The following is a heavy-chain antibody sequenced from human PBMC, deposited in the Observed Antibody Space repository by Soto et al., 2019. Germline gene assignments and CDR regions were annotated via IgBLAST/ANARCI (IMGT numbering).Heavy chain of an antibody. Sequence: QNTLKESGPTLVKPTQTLTLTCTFSGFSLITNVVGVGWLRQPPGKALEWLALIYLDDDKRYSTSRKTRLTITHDTSKNLMVLRINNMDPVDTAKYYCAHKPYSSRCAIDYWCQGTLVTASS. CDR3: AHKPYSSRCAIDY. V-gene: IGHV2-5*02. CDR2: IYLDDDK. D-gene: IGHD6-13*01. CDR1: GFSLITNVVG. J-gene: IGHJ4*02.